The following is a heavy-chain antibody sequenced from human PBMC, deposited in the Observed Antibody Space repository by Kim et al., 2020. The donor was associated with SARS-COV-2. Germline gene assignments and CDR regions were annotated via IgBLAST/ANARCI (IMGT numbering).Heavy chain of an antibody. V-gene: IGHV1-8*01. Sequence: ASVKVSCKASGYTFTSYDINWVRQATGQGLEWMGWMNPNSGNTGYAQKFQGRVTMTRNTSISTAYMELSSLRSEDTAVYYCAREFGRITMVQGVIYYYGMDVWGQGTTVTVSS. J-gene: IGHJ6*02. CDR2: MNPNSGNT. CDR1: GYTFTSYD. CDR3: AREFGRITMVQGVIYYYGMDV. D-gene: IGHD3-10*01.